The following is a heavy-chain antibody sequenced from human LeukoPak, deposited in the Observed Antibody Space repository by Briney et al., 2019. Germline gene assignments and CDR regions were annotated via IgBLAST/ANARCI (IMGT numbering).Heavy chain of an antibody. V-gene: IGHV1-2*02. CDR2: INPDSGGT. D-gene: IGHD3-10*01. J-gene: IGHJ2*01. CDR3: ARYGERYGSYFDL. CDR1: GYTFSDYY. Sequence: ASVKVSCKASGYTFSDYYMHWVRQAPGQGLEWMGWINPDSGGTNYAQKFQGRVTMTRDTSISTACMELSRLRSDDTAVYYCARYGERYGSYFDLWGRGTLVTVSS.